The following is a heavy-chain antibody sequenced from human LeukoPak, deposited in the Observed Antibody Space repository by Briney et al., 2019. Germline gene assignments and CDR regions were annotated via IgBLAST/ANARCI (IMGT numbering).Heavy chain of an antibody. V-gene: IGHV4-34*01. J-gene: IGHJ4*02. CDR3: ARDKSRRNSIAAASEPKDY. Sequence: KSSETLSLTCAVYGGSFSGYYWSWIRQPPGKGLEWIGEINHSGSTNYNPSLKSRVTISVDTSKNQFSLKLSSVTAADTAVYYCARDKSRRNSIAAASEPKDYWGQGTLVTVSS. CDR1: GGSFSGYY. D-gene: IGHD6-13*01. CDR2: INHSGST.